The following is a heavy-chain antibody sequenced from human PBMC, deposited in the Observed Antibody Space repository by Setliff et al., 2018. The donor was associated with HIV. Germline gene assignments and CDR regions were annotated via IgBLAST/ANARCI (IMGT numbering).Heavy chain of an antibody. J-gene: IGHJ3*02. CDR3: ARCYYDSSGPTDAFDI. CDR2: INPSGGRA. D-gene: IGHD3-22*01. V-gene: IGHV1-46*01. Sequence: ASVKVSCKASGYTFTNYYIHWVRQAPGQGLEWMGLINPSGGRASYAQKFQGRLTMTRDTSRSTVYMELSSLRSEDTAVYYCARCYYDSSGPTDAFDIWGQGTMVTVSS. CDR1: GYTFTNYY.